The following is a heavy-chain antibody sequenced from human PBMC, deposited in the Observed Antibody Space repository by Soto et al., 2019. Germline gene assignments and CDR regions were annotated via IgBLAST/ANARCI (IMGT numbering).Heavy chain of an antibody. Sequence: ASVKVSCKASGYTFTSYGISWVRQAPGQGLEWMGWISAYNGNKNYAQKLKGRVNMTTNTSTSTAYKELRSLRTDDKAVYNCARYLGSGWYPPDFDYWGQGTLVTVSS. CDR1: GYTFTSYG. J-gene: IGHJ4*02. CDR2: ISAYNGNK. D-gene: IGHD6-19*01. CDR3: ARYLGSGWYPPDFDY. V-gene: IGHV1-18*01.